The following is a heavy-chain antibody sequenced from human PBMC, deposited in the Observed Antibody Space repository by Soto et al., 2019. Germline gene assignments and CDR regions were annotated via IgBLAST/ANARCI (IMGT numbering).Heavy chain of an antibody. CDR2: IYPGDSDT. V-gene: IGHV5-51*01. CDR3: ARYSSSRLSYFDY. CDR1: GCNFTSYW. J-gene: IGHJ4*02. D-gene: IGHD6-6*01. Sequence: GESLKISCTGSGCNFTSYWIGCVRQMPGRGLGWMGIIYPGDSDTRYSPSFQGQVTISADKSISTAYLQWSSLKASDTAMYYCARYSSSRLSYFDYWGQGTLVTVSS.